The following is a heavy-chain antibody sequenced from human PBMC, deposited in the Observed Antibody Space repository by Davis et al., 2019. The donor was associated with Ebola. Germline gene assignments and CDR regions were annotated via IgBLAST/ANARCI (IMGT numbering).Heavy chain of an antibody. D-gene: IGHD6-19*01. J-gene: IGHJ4*02. CDR3: ARDFSGWFYFDY. CDR2: LAIGSSYI. V-gene: IGHV3-21*01. Sequence: PGGSLRLSCAASGFTVSGYSINWVRQAPGKGLEWVSSLAIGSSYIYYAASVRGGFTISRDDAKNSLYLQMNSPRAEDTAVYYCARDFSGWFYFDYWGQGTLVTVSS. CDR1: GFTVSGYS.